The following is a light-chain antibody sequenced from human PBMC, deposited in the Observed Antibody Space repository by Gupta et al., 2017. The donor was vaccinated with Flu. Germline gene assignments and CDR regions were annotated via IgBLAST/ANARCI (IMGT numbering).Light chain of an antibody. CDR1: QDIRDD. CDR3: RQQINPFRT. CDR2: AAS. V-gene: IGKV1-17*01. Sequence: DIQMTQSPSSLSASVGDRVTITCRASQDIRDDLDWFQQKPGMAPKRLIYAASNLQSGVPSRFSGSGSGTEFTLTISSLQPGDFATYYCRQQINPFRTFGQGTKVEV. J-gene: IGKJ1*01.